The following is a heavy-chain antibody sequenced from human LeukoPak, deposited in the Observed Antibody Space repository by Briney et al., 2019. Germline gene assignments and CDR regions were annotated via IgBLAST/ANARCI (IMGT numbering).Heavy chain of an antibody. V-gene: IGHV4-59*07. Sequence: PSDTLSLTCTVSDGFITNYYWSWVRQPPGKGLEWIGYIYYSGSTNYNPSLKSRVTISVDTSKNQFSLKLSSVTAADTAVYYCARQGGYSYGDYYYYYMDVWGKGTTVTVSS. CDR3: ARQGGYSYGDYYYYYMDV. CDR2: IYYSGST. D-gene: IGHD5-18*01. CDR1: DGFITNYY. J-gene: IGHJ6*03.